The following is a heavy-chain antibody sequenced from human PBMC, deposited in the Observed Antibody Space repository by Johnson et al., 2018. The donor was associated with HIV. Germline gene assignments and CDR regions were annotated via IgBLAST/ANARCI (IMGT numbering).Heavy chain of an antibody. D-gene: IGHD3-22*01. Sequence: VQLVESGGGLIQPGGSLRLSCEASGFTFSSYVMNWVRQAPGKGLEWVPAISGRGGSTYYADSVTGRFTISSDNSKNTLYLQMNSLRAEDTAVYYCARVLMRGAYYYDSSGYYIWGQGTMVTVSS. J-gene: IGHJ3*02. V-gene: IGHV3-23*04. CDR1: GFTFSSYV. CDR2: ISGRGGST. CDR3: ARVLMRGAYYYDSSGYYI.